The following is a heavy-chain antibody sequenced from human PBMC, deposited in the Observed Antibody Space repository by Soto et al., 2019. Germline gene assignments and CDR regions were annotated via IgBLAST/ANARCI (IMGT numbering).Heavy chain of an antibody. CDR3: ARTTGRHLDF. J-gene: IGHJ4*02. V-gene: IGHV4-39*01. CDR2: IDYSGTA. Sequence: SETPSPTCTVSFGSLSGSNFFWGWVRQPPGKGLEWIGNIDYSGTAYFNPSLGTRVTFPVDTSKNQFSLTLYSVTAADTAVYYCARTTGRHLDFWGQGILVTVSS. D-gene: IGHD4-4*01. CDR1: FGSLSGSNFF.